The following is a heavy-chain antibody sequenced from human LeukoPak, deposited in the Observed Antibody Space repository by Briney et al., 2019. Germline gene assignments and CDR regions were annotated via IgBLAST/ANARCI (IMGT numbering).Heavy chain of an antibody. CDR2: ISSNGGRT. CDR1: GFTFSSYS. J-gene: IGHJ3*02. V-gene: IGHV3-64*01. D-gene: IGHD3-22*01. CDR3: AREYFYDSRFDAFDI. Sequence: GGSLRLSCAASGFTFSSYSMHWVRQAPGMGLEYVSGISSNGGRTYYANSVKGRFTISRDNSKSTLYLQMGSLRAEDMAVYYCAREYFYDSRFDAFDIWGQGTMVTVSS.